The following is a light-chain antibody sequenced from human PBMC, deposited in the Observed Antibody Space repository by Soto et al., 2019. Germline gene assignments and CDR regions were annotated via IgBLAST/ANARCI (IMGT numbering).Light chain of an antibody. Sequence: DIQMTQSPSTLSASVGDRVTITCWASQSISSWLAWYQQKPGKAPKLLIYDASSLESGDPSRFSGSGSGTEFTLNISSLQPDDFATYYCQQYNSYWTFGQGTKVESK. V-gene: IGKV1-5*01. CDR1: QSISSW. J-gene: IGKJ1*01. CDR3: QQYNSYWT. CDR2: DAS.